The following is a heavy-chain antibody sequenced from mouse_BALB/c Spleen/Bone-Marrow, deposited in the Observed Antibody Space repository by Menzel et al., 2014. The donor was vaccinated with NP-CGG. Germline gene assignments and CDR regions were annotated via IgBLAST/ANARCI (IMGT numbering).Heavy chain of an antibody. CDR1: GFTFTDYY. Sequence: EVNVVESGGGLVQPGGSLRLSCATSGFTFTDYYMNWVRQPPGKALEWLGFIRNKANGYTTEYSASVKSRFTISRDNSQNILYLQMNTLRVDDSATYYCARDKGRVFFDYWGQGTTLTVSS. CDR2: IRNKANGYTT. J-gene: IGHJ2*01. CDR3: ARDKGRVFFDY. V-gene: IGHV7-3*02.